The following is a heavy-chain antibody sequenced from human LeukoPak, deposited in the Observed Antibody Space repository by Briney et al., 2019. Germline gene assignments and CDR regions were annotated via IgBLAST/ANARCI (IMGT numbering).Heavy chain of an antibody. CDR2: ISYDGSNK. CDR1: GFTFSSYG. CDR3: AKDQNYYDSSGFVYYFDY. J-gene: IGHJ4*02. Sequence: GGSLRLSCAASGFTFSSYGMHWVRQAPGKGLEWVAVISYDGSNKYYADSVKGRFTISSDNSKNTLYLQMNSLRAEDTAVYYCAKDQNYYDSSGFVYYFDYWGQGTLVTVSS. V-gene: IGHV3-30*18. D-gene: IGHD3-22*01.